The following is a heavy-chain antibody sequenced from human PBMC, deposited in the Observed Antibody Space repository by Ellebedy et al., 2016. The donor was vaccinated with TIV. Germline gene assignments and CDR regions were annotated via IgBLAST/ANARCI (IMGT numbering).Heavy chain of an antibody. CDR3: AREMPIAVAGILDY. D-gene: IGHD6-19*01. CDR1: GFTFSDSN. CDR2: ISGGSGYI. J-gene: IGHJ4*02. V-gene: IGHV3-21*01. Sequence: GGSLRLXXAASGFTFSDSNMHWVRQAPGKGLEWVSSISGGSGYIYYADSVKGRLTISRDNAQNSLSLQMNSLKAEDTAVYYCAREMPIAVAGILDYWGQGTLVTVSS.